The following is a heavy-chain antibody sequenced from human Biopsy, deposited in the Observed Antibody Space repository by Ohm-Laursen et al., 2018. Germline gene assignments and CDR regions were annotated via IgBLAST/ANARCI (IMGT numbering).Heavy chain of an antibody. CDR2: LNPVSGNS. D-gene: IGHD1-7*01. V-gene: IGHV1-8*01. Sequence: ASVKVSCKASGYTFTSYDITWVQQASGQGPEWIGWLNPVSGNSNFGQKFRGRVTVTSDTSISTAYMELSGLTSDDTATYYCGRAVRNQLLTGPWGQGTLVTVTS. CDR3: GRAVRNQLLTGP. J-gene: IGHJ5*02. CDR1: GYTFTSYD.